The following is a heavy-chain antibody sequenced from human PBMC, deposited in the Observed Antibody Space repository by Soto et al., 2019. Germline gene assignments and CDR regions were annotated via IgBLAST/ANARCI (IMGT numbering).Heavy chain of an antibody. Sequence: QVQLQESGPGLVKPSETLSLTCTVSGGSISSYYWSWIRQPAGKGLEWIGRIYTSGSTNYNPSLKSRVTMSVDTSKNQFSLKLSSVTAADTAVYYCARDGRPLGIAPNNWFDPWGQGTLVTVSS. D-gene: IGHD6-13*01. CDR1: GGSISSYY. CDR2: IYTSGST. V-gene: IGHV4-4*07. J-gene: IGHJ5*02. CDR3: ARDGRPLGIAPNNWFDP.